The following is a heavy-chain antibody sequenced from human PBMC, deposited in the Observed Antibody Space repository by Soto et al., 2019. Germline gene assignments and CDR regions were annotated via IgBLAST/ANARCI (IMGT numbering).Heavy chain of an antibody. V-gene: IGHV4-34*01. CDR2: INHSGST. Sequence: QVQLQQWGAGLLKPSETLSLTCAVYGGSFSGYYWSWIRQPPGKGLEWIGEINHSGSTNYNPSLKSRVTISVDTSKNQFSLKLSSVTAADTAVYCCARKSGYSSSWYPNWGQGTLVTVSS. D-gene: IGHD6-13*01. CDR1: GGSFSGYY. J-gene: IGHJ4*02. CDR3: ARKSGYSSSWYPN.